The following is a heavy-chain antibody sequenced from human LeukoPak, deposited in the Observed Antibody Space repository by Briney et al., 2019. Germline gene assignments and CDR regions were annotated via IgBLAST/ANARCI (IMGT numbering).Heavy chain of an antibody. D-gene: IGHD6-19*01. CDR1: GNFISSGFY. CDR3: AGQWAVANTRRFAI. Sequence: SETLSLTCTVSGNFISSGFYWVWIRPTPGKGLQWIGSLYSTGTTYYNPSLAGRVTVSTDSSKNQLSLKLRSVTAADTAVYYCAGQWAVANTRRFAIWGQGSRVTVSS. V-gene: IGHV4-38-2*02. J-gene: IGHJ3*02. CDR2: LYSTGTT.